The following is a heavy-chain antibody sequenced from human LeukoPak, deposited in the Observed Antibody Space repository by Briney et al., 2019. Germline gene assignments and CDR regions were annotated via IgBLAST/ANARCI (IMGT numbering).Heavy chain of an antibody. CDR3: ARVPGAARILQTNWFDP. V-gene: IGHV4-30-4*08. D-gene: IGHD1-26*01. CDR1: GGSINSGDYY. Sequence: PSQTLSLTCTVSGGSINSGDYYWSWIRQPPGKGLQWIGYIYYSGSTHYNPSLTSRVTISVDKSKNQLSLMLSSVTAADTAVYYCARVPGAARILQTNWFDPWGQGTLVTVSS. CDR2: IYYSGST. J-gene: IGHJ5*02.